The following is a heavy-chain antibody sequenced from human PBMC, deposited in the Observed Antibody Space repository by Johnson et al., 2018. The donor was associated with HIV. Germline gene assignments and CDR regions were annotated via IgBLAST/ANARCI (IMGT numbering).Heavy chain of an antibody. Sequence: QVQLVESGGCVVQPGRSLRLSCAVSGFTFRSYGVHWVRQAPGKGLEWVAVISYDGSNEYYADSVKGRFTISRDNSKNTVYLEMNSLRAEDTAVYYCAKGGIDAFDIWGQGTMVTVSS. J-gene: IGHJ3*02. CDR2: ISYDGSNE. CDR3: AKGGIDAFDI. CDR1: GFTFRSYG. D-gene: IGHD6-25*01. V-gene: IGHV3-30*18.